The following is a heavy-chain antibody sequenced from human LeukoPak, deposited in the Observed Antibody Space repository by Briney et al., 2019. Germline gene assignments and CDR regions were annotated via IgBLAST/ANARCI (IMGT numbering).Heavy chain of an antibody. Sequence: GASVKVSCKASGGTFSSYAISWVRQAPGQGLEWMGGIIPIFGTANYAQKFQGRVTITADKSTSTAYMELSSLRSEDTAVYYCARDGERGYDYADAFDIWGQGTMVTVSS. CDR2: IIPIFGTA. J-gene: IGHJ3*02. CDR3: ARDGERGYDYADAFDI. D-gene: IGHD5-12*01. CDR1: GGTFSSYA. V-gene: IGHV1-69*06.